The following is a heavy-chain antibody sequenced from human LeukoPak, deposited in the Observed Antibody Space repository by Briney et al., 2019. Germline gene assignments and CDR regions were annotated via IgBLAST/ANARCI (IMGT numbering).Heavy chain of an antibody. CDR3: ARAPILTAYSGTLTHFDF. J-gene: IGHJ4*02. CDR1: GYTFTSYY. V-gene: IGHV1-46*01. D-gene: IGHD3-9*01. Sequence: ASVKVSCTASGYTFTSYYIHWVRQAPGQGLEWMGIINPSGGSTSYAQQFQGRITMTSDTSTSTVHMGLSSLRSEDTPVYYCARAPILTAYSGTLTHFDFWGQGTLVTVSS. CDR2: INPSGGST.